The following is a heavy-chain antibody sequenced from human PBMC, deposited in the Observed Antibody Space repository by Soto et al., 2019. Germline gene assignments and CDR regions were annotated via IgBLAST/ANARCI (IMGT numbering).Heavy chain of an antibody. J-gene: IGHJ4*02. Sequence: SETLSLTCTVSGGSISSYYWSWIRQPPGKGLEWIGYIYYSGSTNYNPSLKSRVNISVDTSKNQFSLKLSSVTAADTAVYYCARTPFMITFGGVIDWGQGTLVTVSS. V-gene: IGHV4-59*08. CDR1: GGSISSYY. D-gene: IGHD3-16*02. CDR3: ARTPFMITFGGVID. CDR2: IYYSGST.